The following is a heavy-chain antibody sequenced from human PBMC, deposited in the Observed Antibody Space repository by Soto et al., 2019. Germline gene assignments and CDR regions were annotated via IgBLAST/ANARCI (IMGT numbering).Heavy chain of an antibody. V-gene: IGHV3-7*01. CDR2: IKQDGSEK. Sequence: EVQLVESGGGLVQPGGSLRLSCAASGFTFSGYYMTWVRQSPGRGLEWVGNIKQDGSEKYYVDSLKGRFTISRDNAKKSLYLQMHSLRVEDPAVYYCARGRSDDYFDYWGQGTLVTVSS. CDR1: GFTFSGYY. J-gene: IGHJ4*02. D-gene: IGHD2-15*01. CDR3: ARGRSDDYFDY.